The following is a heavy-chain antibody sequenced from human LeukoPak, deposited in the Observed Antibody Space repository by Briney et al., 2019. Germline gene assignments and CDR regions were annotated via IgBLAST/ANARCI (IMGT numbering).Heavy chain of an antibody. D-gene: IGHD6-13*01. CDR3: ARSWFSTGPADY. J-gene: IGHJ4*02. Sequence: SETLSLTCTVSGDSISSSSYYWGWIRQPPGKGLEWIGSIFHSGSTYYNPSLKSRVTISVDTSKNQFSLKLTSVTAADTAAYYCARSWFSTGPADYWGQGTLVTVSS. CDR1: GDSISSSSYY. V-gene: IGHV4-39*01. CDR2: IFHSGST.